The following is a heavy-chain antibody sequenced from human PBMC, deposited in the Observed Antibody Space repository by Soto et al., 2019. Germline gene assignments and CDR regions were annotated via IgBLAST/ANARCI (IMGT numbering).Heavy chain of an antibody. D-gene: IGHD1-7*01. V-gene: IGHV3-9*01. CDR2: INWDSGSV. Sequence: VQLEESGGGLVQPGRSLRLSCAASGFAFDDYAMHWVRQDPGKGLEWVSGINWDSGSVAYADSVKGRFTISRDNAKNSLHLQMDSLTHEDTALYYCVKAAGLSLGGTTAAYFFDFWGPGAQVTVSS. J-gene: IGHJ4*02. CDR3: VKAAGLSLGGTTAAYFFDF. CDR1: GFAFDDYA.